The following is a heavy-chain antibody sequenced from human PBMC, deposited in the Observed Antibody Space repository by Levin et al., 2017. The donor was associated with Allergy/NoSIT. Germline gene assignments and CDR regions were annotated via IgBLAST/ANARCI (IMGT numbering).Heavy chain of an antibody. Sequence: GESLKISCAASGFTFDDYTMHWVRQAPGKGLEWVSLISWDGGSTYYADSVKGRFTISRDNSKNSLYLQMNSLRTEDTALYYCAKARWGTGNYFDYWGQGTLVTVSS. V-gene: IGHV3-43*01. D-gene: IGHD3-10*01. CDR1: GFTFDDYT. CDR2: ISWDGGST. CDR3: AKARWGTGNYFDY. J-gene: IGHJ4*02.